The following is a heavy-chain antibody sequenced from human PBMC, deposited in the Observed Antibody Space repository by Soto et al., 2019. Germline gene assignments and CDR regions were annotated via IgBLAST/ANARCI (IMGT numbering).Heavy chain of an antibody. CDR2: ISYDGSNK. Sequence: QVQLVESGGGVVQPGRSLRLSCAASGFTFSSYAMHWVRQAPGKGLEWVAVISYDGSNKYYADSVKGRFTISRDNSKNTLYLQMNSLRAEDTAVYYCARVQGIAVAGLDYWGQGTLVTVSS. V-gene: IGHV3-30-3*01. D-gene: IGHD6-19*01. CDR1: GFTFSSYA. CDR3: ARVQGIAVAGLDY. J-gene: IGHJ4*02.